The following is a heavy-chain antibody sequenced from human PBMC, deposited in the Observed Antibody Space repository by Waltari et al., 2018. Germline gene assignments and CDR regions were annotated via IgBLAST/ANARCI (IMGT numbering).Heavy chain of an antibody. Sequence: EVQLVESGGGLVQPGGSLRLSCAAFGFTFSSYSMNWVRQAPGKGLEWVSYISSSSSTIYYADSVKGRFTISRDNAKNSLYLQMNSLRAEDTAVYYCARDEGATNTRPDAFDIWGQGTMVTVSS. CDR2: ISSSSSTI. CDR3: ARDEGATNTRPDAFDI. CDR1: GFTFSSYS. J-gene: IGHJ3*02. D-gene: IGHD1-26*01. V-gene: IGHV3-48*04.